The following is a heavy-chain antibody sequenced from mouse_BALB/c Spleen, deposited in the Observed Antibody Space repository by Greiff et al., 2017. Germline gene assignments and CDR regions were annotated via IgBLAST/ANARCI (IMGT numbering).Heavy chain of an antibody. Sequence: QVHVKQSGAELAKPGASVKMSCKASGYTFTSYWMHWVKQRPGQGLEWIGYINPSTGYTEYNQKFKDKATLTADKSSSTAYMQLSSLTSEDSAVYYCARCPHYYGSSYGYFDVWGAGTTVTVSS. V-gene: IGHV1-7*01. CDR2: INPSTGYT. CDR3: ARCPHYYGSSYGYFDV. J-gene: IGHJ1*01. D-gene: IGHD1-1*01. CDR1: GYTFTSYW.